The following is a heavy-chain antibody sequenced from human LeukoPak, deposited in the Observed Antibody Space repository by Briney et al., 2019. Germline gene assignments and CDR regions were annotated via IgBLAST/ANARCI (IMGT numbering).Heavy chain of an antibody. J-gene: IGHJ4*02. Sequence: GGSLRLSCAASGFTFSSYGMHWVRQAPGKGLEWVAVTSYDGSNKYYADSVKGRFTISRDNSKNTLYLQMNSLRAEDTAVYYCAKGTAAGTVLNWGQGTLVTVSS. CDR1: GFTFSSYG. V-gene: IGHV3-30*18. D-gene: IGHD6-13*01. CDR3: AKGTAAGTVLN. CDR2: TSYDGSNK.